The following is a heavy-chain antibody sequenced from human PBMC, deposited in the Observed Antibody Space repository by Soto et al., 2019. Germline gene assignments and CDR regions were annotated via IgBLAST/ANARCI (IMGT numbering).Heavy chain of an antibody. D-gene: IGHD2-21*02. Sequence: QVQLVQSGAEVKMPGSSVRVSCRSSGDTFSSYIVNWLRLAPGRGLEWMGRVIPVLTTTDYAQNFRGRVTISADRSTNTVYLDLSSLRSDDTAVYYCARRRYCGYDCYHKHYYGMDVWGQGSLVTV. J-gene: IGHJ6*02. CDR1: GDTFSSYI. CDR2: VIPVLTTT. CDR3: ARRRYCGYDCYHKHYYGMDV. V-gene: IGHV1-69*08.